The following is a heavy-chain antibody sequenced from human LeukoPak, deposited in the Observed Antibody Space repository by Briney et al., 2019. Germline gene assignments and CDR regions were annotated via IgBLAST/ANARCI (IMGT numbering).Heavy chain of an antibody. CDR3: AKDIRYYYDSSGYYDY. Sequence: GGSLRLPCAASGFTFDDYAMHWVRQAPGKGLEWVSGISWNSGSIGYADSVKGRFTISRDNAKNSLYLQMNSLRAEDMALYYCAKDIRYYYDSSGYYDYWGQGTLVTVSS. V-gene: IGHV3-9*03. CDR1: GFTFDDYA. J-gene: IGHJ4*02. CDR2: ISWNSGSI. D-gene: IGHD3-22*01.